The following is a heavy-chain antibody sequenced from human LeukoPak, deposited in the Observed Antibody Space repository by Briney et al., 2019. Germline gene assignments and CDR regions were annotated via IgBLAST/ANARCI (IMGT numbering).Heavy chain of an antibody. CDR3: ARDPFGFYSDYFDY. V-gene: IGHV4-4*07. CDR1: GGSISSYY. CDR2: IYTSGST. D-gene: IGHD3-3*01. J-gene: IGHJ4*02. Sequence: SETLSLTCTVAGGSISSYYWSWIRQPAGKGLEWIGRIYTSGSTNYNPSLKSRVTMSVDTSKNQFSLKLSSVTAADTAVYYCARDPFGFYSDYFDYWGQGTLVTVSS.